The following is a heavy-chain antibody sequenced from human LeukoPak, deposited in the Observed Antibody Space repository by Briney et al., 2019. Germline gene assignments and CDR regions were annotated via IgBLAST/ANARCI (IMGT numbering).Heavy chain of an antibody. CDR3: ATYRQVLLPFES. CDR2: IFPSGGEI. J-gene: IGHJ4*02. D-gene: IGHD5-18*01. Sequence: GSPRLSCAASGFTFSTFAMLWVRQPPGKGLEWVSSIFPSGGEIHYADSVRGRFTISRDNSKSILSLQMNSLRAEDTAIYYCATYRQVLLPFESWGQGTLVTVSS. CDR1: GFTFSTFA. V-gene: IGHV3-23*01.